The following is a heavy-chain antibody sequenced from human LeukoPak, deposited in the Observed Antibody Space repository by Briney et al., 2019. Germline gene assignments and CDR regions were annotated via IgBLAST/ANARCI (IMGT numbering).Heavy chain of an antibody. V-gene: IGHV4-39*01. CDR1: GGSISSSSYY. CDR2: MYYSGST. D-gene: IGHD3-22*01. J-gene: IGHJ4*02. Sequence: PSETLSLTCTVSGGSISSSSYYWGWIRQPPGKGLEWIGSMYYSGSTYQNPSLKSRVTTSVDTSKNQFSLKLTSVTAADTAVYYCASAPRNYYDSSGYYWAPFDYWGQGTLVTVSS. CDR3: ASAPRNYYDSSGYYWAPFDY.